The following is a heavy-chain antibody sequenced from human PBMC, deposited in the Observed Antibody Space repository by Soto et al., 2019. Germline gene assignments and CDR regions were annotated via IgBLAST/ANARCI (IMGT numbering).Heavy chain of an antibody. Sequence: QVQLVQSGAEVKKPGASVKVSCKASGYTFTTYSIAWVRQAPGQGLGWMGWIIAYNGKTNYAQKFQGRVNMTTETSTSTAYMELRSLRSDYTAVECGAGEAFGVHASCIDPWGQGTLVTVSS. CDR1: GYTFTTYS. CDR2: IIAYNGKT. V-gene: IGHV1-18*01. J-gene: IGHJ5*02. D-gene: IGHD2-2*01. CDR3: AGEAFGVHASCIDP.